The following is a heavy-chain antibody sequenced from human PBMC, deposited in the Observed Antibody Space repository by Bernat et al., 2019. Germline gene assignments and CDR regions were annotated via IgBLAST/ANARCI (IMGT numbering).Heavy chain of an antibody. J-gene: IGHJ4*02. V-gene: IGHV3-74*01. CDR3: TTGHHLGY. CDR2: INSDGSST. Sequence: EVQLVESGGGLVQPGGSLRLSCAASTFIFNNYWMHWVRQAPGRGLVWVSRINSDGSSTAYADSVEGRFTISRDNAKNTLYLRLNSLTAEDTASYYCTTGHHLGYWGQGTLVTVSS. CDR1: TFIFNNYW. D-gene: IGHD3-16*01.